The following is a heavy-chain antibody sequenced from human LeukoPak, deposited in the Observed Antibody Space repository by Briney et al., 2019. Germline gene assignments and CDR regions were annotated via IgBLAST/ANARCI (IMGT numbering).Heavy chain of an antibody. CDR2: IYSGGSA. V-gene: IGHV3-66*01. CDR1: GFTVSSNY. D-gene: IGHD6-13*01. CDR3: ARGGIAAAIDY. Sequence: QTGGSLRLSCAASGFTVSSNYMSWVRQAPGKGLEWVSVIYSGGSAYYADSVKGRFTISRDNSKNTLYLQMNSLRAEDTAVYYCARGGIAAAIDYWGQGTLVTVSS. J-gene: IGHJ4*02.